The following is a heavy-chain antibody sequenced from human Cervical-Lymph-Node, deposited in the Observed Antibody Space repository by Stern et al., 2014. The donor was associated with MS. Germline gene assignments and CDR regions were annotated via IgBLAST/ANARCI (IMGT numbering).Heavy chain of an antibody. CDR1: GFTFSTYG. D-gene: IGHD3-16*01. CDR2: VSYDGRHE. Sequence: VHLVESGGGVVQPGRSLRLSCAASGFTFSTYGMHWVRQPPGKGLEWLAVVSYDGRHEFYADSVRGRFTISRDNSNNSLFLQMRSLRLEDTALYYCVRGGAISHFDNWGQGTLVTVSS. CDR3: VRGGAISHFDN. V-gene: IGHV3-30*06. J-gene: IGHJ4*02.